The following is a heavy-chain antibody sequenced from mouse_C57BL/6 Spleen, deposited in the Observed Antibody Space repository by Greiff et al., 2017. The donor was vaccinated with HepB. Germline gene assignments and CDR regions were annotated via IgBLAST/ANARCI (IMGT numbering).Heavy chain of an antibody. CDR2: IYPSDSET. CDR3: ARQGSNLYFDY. Sequence: QVQLQQPGAELVRPGSSVKLSCKASGYTFTSYWMDWVKQRPGQGLEWIGNIYPSDSETHYNQKFKDKATLTVDKSSSTAYMQLSSLTSEDSAFYYCARQGSNLYFDYWGQGTTLTVSS. D-gene: IGHD2-5*01. CDR1: GYTFTSYW. J-gene: IGHJ2*01. V-gene: IGHV1-61*01.